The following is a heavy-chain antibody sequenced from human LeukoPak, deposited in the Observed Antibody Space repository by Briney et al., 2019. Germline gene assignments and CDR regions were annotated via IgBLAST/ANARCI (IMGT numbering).Heavy chain of an antibody. CDR3: AKDQAYYYGSGSYFFFDP. Sequence: GWSLRLSCAASGFIFSDYAMSWVRQAPGKGLEWVSAISGSGGSTYYADSVKGRFTISRDNSKNTLYLQMNSLRAEDTAVYYCAKDQAYYYGSGSYFFFDPWGQGTLVTVSS. J-gene: IGHJ5*02. V-gene: IGHV3-23*01. CDR1: GFIFSDYA. D-gene: IGHD3-10*01. CDR2: ISGSGGST.